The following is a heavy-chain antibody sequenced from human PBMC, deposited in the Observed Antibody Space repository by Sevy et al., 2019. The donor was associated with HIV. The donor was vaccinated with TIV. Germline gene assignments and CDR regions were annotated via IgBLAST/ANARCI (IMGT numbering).Heavy chain of an antibody. J-gene: IGHJ4*02. CDR3: ARVAVEYCTNDCYHRFDH. CDR2: ISYDGNNR. D-gene: IGHD2-8*01. CDR1: GFTFPIYS. Sequence: GGSLRLSCVASGFTFPIYSVVWVRRAPGKGLEWLTLISYDGNNRYYADYVKGRLTISRDNSNNILYLQMTSLRVEDTALYFCARVAVEYCTNDCYHRFDHWGLGTLVTVSS. V-gene: IGHV3-30*04.